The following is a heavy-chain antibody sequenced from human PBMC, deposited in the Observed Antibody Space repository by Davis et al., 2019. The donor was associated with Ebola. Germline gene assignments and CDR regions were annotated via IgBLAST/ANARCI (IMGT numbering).Heavy chain of an antibody. D-gene: IGHD4-17*01. V-gene: IGHV3-11*01. Sequence: GESLKISCAASGFTFSDYYMSWIRQAPGKGLEWVSYISSSGSTIYYADSVKGRFTISRDNAKNSLYLQMNSLRAEDTAVYYCARQGAYDYGDYEYYYYGMDVWGQGTTVTVSS. CDR1: GFTFSDYY. CDR3: ARQGAYDYGDYEYYYYGMDV. J-gene: IGHJ6*02. CDR2: ISSSGSTI.